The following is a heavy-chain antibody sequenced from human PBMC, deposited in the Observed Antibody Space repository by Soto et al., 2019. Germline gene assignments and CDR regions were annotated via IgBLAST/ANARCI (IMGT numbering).Heavy chain of an antibody. CDR3: AKGSGSHWALDY. CDR2: MNPNSGNT. CDR1: GYTFTSYD. D-gene: IGHD3-10*01. Sequence: GASVKVSCKASGYTFTSYDINWVRQATGQGLEWMGWMNPNSGNTGYAQKFQGRVTMTRNTSTSTVYMELSSLRPDDTAVYYCAKGSGSHWALDYWGQGTLVTVSS. J-gene: IGHJ4*02. V-gene: IGHV1-8*01.